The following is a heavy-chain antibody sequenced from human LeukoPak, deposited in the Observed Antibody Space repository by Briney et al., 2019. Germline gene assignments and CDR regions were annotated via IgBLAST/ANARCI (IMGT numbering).Heavy chain of an antibody. CDR1: GFTFSSYW. V-gene: IGHV3-7*01. CDR2: IKQDGSEK. CDR3: ARGDFWSGYRKYYFDY. Sequence: GGSLRLSCAASGFTFSSYWMSWVRQAPGKGLEWVANIKQDGSEKYYVDSVKGRFTISRDNAKNSLYLQMNSLRAEDTAVYYCARGDFWSGYRKYYFDYWGQGTLVTVSS. D-gene: IGHD3-3*01. J-gene: IGHJ4*02.